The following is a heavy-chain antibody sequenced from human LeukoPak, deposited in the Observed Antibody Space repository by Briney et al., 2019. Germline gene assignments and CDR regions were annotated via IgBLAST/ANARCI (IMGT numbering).Heavy chain of an antibody. D-gene: IGHD3-22*01. CDR2: IKSKTDGGTT. V-gene: IGHV3-15*01. J-gene: IGHJ4*02. CDR1: GFTFSNAW. Sequence: GGSLRLSCAASGFTFSNAWMSWVRQAPGKGLEWVGRIKSKTDGGTTDYAAPVKGRFTISRDDSKNTLYLQMNSLKTEDTAVYYCTTAPAYYYDSSGYYPHFDYWGQGTLVTVSS. CDR3: TTAPAYYYDSSGYYPHFDY.